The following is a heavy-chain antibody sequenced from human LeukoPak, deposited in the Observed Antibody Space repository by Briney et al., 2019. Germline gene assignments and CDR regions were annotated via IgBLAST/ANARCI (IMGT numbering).Heavy chain of an antibody. CDR1: GGTFSIYA. V-gene: IGHV1-69*04. Sequence: GASVKVSCKASGGTFSIYAISWVRQAPGQGLEWMGRIIPILGIANDAQKFQGRVTITADKSTSTAYMELSSLRSEDTAVYYCARDVQLRAPSYYYHGMDVWGQGTTVTVSS. CDR3: ARDVQLRAPSYYYHGMDV. D-gene: IGHD5-18*01. CDR2: IIPILGIA. J-gene: IGHJ6*02.